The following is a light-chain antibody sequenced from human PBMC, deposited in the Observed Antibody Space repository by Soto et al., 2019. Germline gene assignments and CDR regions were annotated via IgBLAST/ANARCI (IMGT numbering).Light chain of an antibody. Sequence: EIVMTQSPPSLTVTPGEPASISCRSSQRLLHSNGNTFLDWYLQKPGQSPQLLISLGSNRASGVPDRVSGSEAGTDVTLKISRVEAEDVGVYYCMQALETPYTFGQGTKLEIQ. CDR2: LGS. V-gene: IGKV2-28*01. J-gene: IGKJ2*01. CDR3: MQALETPYT. CDR1: QRLLHSNGNTF.